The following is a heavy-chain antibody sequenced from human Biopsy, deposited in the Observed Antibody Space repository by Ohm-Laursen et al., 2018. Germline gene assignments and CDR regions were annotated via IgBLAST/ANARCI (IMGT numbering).Heavy chain of an antibody. J-gene: IGHJ4*02. CDR3: ASEGDVSSGYAPHGFDY. D-gene: IGHD3-22*01. V-gene: IGHV3-33*01. Sequence: SLRLSCSASGFTFNNYGMHWVRQAPGKGLEWVAGIWYDRSNKYYADSVKGRFTISRDNPKNTLYLQMNSLRAEDTAVYYCASEGDVSSGYAPHGFDYWGQGTMVTVSS. CDR1: GFTFNNYG. CDR2: IWYDRSNK.